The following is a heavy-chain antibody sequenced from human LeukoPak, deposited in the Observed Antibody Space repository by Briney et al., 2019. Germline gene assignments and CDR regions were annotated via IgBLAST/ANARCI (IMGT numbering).Heavy chain of an antibody. Sequence: GGSLRLSCAVSGFTFSSYSMNWVRQAPGKGLEWVSSISSTSTYILYADSVKDRFTISRDNARNSLYLQMNSLRAEDTAVYYCARFETVAAKPIEYWGQGTLVTVSS. V-gene: IGHV3-21*01. CDR2: ISSTSTYI. D-gene: IGHD6-19*01. CDR3: ARFETVAAKPIEY. CDR1: GFTFSSYS. J-gene: IGHJ4*02.